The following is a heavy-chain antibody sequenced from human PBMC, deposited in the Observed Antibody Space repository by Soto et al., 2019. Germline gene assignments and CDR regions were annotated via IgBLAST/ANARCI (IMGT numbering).Heavy chain of an antibody. Sequence: GESLKISCKGSGYSFTSYWIGWVRQMPGKGLEWMGIIYPGDSDTRYSPSFQGQVTISADKSISTAYLQWSSLKASDTAMYYCARQGGKVYYSYGRDFWGKGTTVPVSS. D-gene: IGHD3-16*01. J-gene: IGHJ6*04. CDR1: GYSFTSYW. V-gene: IGHV5-51*01. CDR3: ARQGGKVYYSYGRDF. CDR2: IYPGDSDT.